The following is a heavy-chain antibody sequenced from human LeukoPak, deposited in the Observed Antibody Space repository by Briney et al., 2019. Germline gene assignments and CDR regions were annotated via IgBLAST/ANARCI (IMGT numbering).Heavy chain of an antibody. Sequence: GGSLRLSCAASGFTFSTHWMTWVRQAPGKGLEWVANIKPDGSEKFYVDSVKGRFTISRDNSKNTLYLQMNSLRAEDTAVYYCAKDRPMYDYDSNGSLDYWGQGTLVTVSS. CDR1: GFTFSTHW. J-gene: IGHJ4*02. CDR2: IKPDGSEK. D-gene: IGHD3-22*01. V-gene: IGHV3-7*03. CDR3: AKDRPMYDYDSNGSLDY.